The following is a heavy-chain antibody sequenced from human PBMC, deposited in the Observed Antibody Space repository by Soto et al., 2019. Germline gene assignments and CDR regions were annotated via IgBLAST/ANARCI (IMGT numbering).Heavy chain of an antibody. CDR3: ARASYLDPAFDI. V-gene: IGHV1-24*01. CDR1: GYTLTELS. J-gene: IGHJ3*02. Sequence: ASVKVSCKVSGYTLTELSMHWVRQAPGKGLEWMGGFDPEDGETASAQKFQGRVTMTRNTSTRTAYMELSSLRSEDTAVYYCARASYLDPAFDIWGQGTMVTVSS. D-gene: IGHD2-2*03. CDR2: FDPEDGET.